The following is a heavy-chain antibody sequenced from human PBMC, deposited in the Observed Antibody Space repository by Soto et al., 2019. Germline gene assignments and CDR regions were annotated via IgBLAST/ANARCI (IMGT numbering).Heavy chain of an antibody. V-gene: IGHV1-8*01. CDR1: GYTFTSYD. CDR3: ASYYYYGMDV. CDR2: MNPNSGNT. Sequence: ASVKVSCKASGYTFTSYDINWVRQATGQGLEWMGWMNPNSGNTGCAQKFQGRVTMTRNTSISTAYMELSSLRSEDTAVYYCASYYYYGMDVWGQGTTVTVSS. J-gene: IGHJ6*02.